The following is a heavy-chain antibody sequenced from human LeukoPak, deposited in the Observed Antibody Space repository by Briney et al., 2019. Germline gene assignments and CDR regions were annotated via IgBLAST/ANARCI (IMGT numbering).Heavy chain of an antibody. CDR3: TRASRGYSYGYGDY. D-gene: IGHD5-18*01. J-gene: IGHJ4*02. CDR2: IRSKAYGGTT. Sequence: GGSLRLSCAASGFTFSSYAMSWVRQAPGKGLEWVGFIRSKAYGGTTEYAASVKGRFTISRDDSKSIAYLRMNSLKTEDTAVYYCTRASRGYSYGYGDYWGQGTLVTVSS. V-gene: IGHV3-49*04. CDR1: GFTFSSYA.